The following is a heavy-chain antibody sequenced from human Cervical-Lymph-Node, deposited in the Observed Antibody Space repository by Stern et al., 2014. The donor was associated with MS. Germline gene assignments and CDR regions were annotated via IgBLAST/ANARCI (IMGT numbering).Heavy chain of an antibody. J-gene: IGHJ4*02. CDR3: ARLTSGIAANFDY. CDR1: GGSISSSSYY. V-gene: IGHV4-39*01. Sequence: QLQLQESGPGLVKPSETLSLTCTVSGGSISSSSYYWGCIRQPPGKGLEWIGRIYYSGSTYYNPSLKSLVTMSVDTSKNHFPLKLSSVTAADTAVYYCARLTSGIAANFDYWGQGTLVTVSS. D-gene: IGHD6-13*01. CDR2: IYYSGST.